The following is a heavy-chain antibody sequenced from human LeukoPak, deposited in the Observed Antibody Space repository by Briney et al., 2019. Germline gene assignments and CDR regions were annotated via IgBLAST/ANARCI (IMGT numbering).Heavy chain of an antibody. CDR3: ARDEGALNW. Sequence: SQTLSLTCAISGDRLSRDNTAGNWTRPSPSRGLEWLGRTYYKSKWYNDYALSVKSRITINPDTSKNHFSLQLNSVTPEDTAVYYCARDEGALNWWGQGTLVTVSS. CDR2: TYYKSKWYN. CDR1: GDRLSRDNTA. V-gene: IGHV6-1*01. D-gene: IGHD1-20*01. J-gene: IGHJ4*02.